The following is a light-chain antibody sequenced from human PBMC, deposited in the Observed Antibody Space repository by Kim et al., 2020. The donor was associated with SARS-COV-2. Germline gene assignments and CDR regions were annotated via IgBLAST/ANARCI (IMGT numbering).Light chain of an antibody. Sequence: SISISCTGTSSDVGGYNYVSWYQQHPGKAPKLMIYDVSNRPSGVSNRFSGSKSGNTASPTISGLQAEDEADYYCSSYTSSSTHNYVFGTGTKVTVL. CDR2: DVS. V-gene: IGLV2-14*03. CDR3: SSYTSSSTHNYV. J-gene: IGLJ1*01. CDR1: SSDVGGYNY.